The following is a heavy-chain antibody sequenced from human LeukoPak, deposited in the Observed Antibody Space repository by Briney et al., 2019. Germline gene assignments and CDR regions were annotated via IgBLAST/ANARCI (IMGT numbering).Heavy chain of an antibody. CDR2: SNHSGST. Sequence: SETLSLTCAVYGGSFSGYYWSWIRQPPGKGLEWIGESNHSGSTNYNPSLKSRVTISVDTSKNQFSLKLSSVTAADTAVYYCARSERKKGYSYGPNFFDYWGQGTLVTVSS. D-gene: IGHD5-18*01. V-gene: IGHV4-34*01. CDR3: ARSERKKGYSYGPNFFDY. CDR1: GGSFSGYY. J-gene: IGHJ4*02.